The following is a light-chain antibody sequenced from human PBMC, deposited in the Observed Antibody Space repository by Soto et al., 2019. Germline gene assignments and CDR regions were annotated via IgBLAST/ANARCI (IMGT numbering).Light chain of an antibody. J-gene: IGKJ4*01. Sequence: EIVLTQSPVTLSLSPGERATLSCRASQSVSKYLAWYQQKPGQAPRLLIYGASNRATGIPARFSGSGSGTDFTLTISSLEPEDFAVYYCQQRSDWPPLTFGGGTKVDIK. V-gene: IGKV3-11*01. CDR2: GAS. CDR1: QSVSKY. CDR3: QQRSDWPPLT.